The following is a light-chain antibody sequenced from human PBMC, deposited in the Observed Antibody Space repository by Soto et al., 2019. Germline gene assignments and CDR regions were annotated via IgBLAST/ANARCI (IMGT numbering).Light chain of an antibody. CDR1: SSNIGAGSD. Sequence: QPVLTQPPSVSGAPGQSVTISCTGSSSNIGAGSDVHWYQQLPGTAPKLLIYDNTNRPSGVPDRLSGSKSGTSASLAITGLQAEDEADYYCQSYDSGLRGYVFGTGTKLTVL. CDR3: QSYDSGLRGYV. V-gene: IGLV1-40*01. J-gene: IGLJ1*01. CDR2: DNT.